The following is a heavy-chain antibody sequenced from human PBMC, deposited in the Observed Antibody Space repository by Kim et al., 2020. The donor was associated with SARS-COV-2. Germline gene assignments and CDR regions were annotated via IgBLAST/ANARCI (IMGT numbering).Heavy chain of an antibody. V-gene: IGHV3-9*01. D-gene: IGHD5-18*01. CDR1: GFTFGHYA. J-gene: IGHJ3*02. CDR2: ISWNSGRV. Sequence: GGSLRLSCAASGFTFGHYAMHWVRQAPGKGLEWVSGISWNSGRVGYADSAKGRFTISRDNAKSSLYLQMNSLRSDDTALYYCTKERPGYTYGDAFDIWGQGTTVPVSS. CDR3: TKERPGYTYGDAFDI.